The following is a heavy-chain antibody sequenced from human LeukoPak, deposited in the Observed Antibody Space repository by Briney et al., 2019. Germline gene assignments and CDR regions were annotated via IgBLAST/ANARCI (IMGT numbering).Heavy chain of an antibody. CDR1: GFTFSSFG. D-gene: IGHD3-10*01. CDR2: ISYSSSLT. V-gene: IGHV3-48*02. CDR3: AKVIRGGYGMDV. J-gene: IGHJ6*02. Sequence: PGGSLRLSCAASGFTFSSFGMNWVRQAPGKGLEWVSYISYSSSLTDYADSVKGRFTISRDNAKNSLSLQLNSPRDEDTAVYFCAKVIRGGYGMDVWGQGTTVTVSS.